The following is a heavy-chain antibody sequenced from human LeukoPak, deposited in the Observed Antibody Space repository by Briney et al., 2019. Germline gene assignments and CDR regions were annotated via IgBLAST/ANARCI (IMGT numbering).Heavy chain of an antibody. CDR3: AKDAERGFDFSNSLQS. CDR1: GFTFSHYA. V-gene: IGHV3-33*06. Sequence: GGSLRLSCTTSGFTFSHYAMHWVRQAPGKGLEWVAVIWNDGSDKYYGDSVKGRFTISRDNSKKSVYLQLSSLRVVDTAVYYCAKDAERGFDFSNSLQSWGQGTLVTVSS. J-gene: IGHJ4*02. CDR2: IWNDGSDK. D-gene: IGHD4-11*01.